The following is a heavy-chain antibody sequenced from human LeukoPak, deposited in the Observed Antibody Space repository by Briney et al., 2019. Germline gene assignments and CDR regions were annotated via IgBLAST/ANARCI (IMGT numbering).Heavy chain of an antibody. J-gene: IGHJ6*03. CDR1: GGSISSSSYY. Sequence: SETLSLTCTVSGGSISSSSYYWGWIRQPPGKGLEWIGSIYYSGSTYYNPSLKSRVTISVDTSKNQFSLKLSSVTAADTAVYYCARVIAAATYYYYYYMDVWGKGTTVTVSS. V-gene: IGHV4-39*01. CDR2: IYYSGST. D-gene: IGHD6-13*01. CDR3: ARVIAAATYYYYYYMDV.